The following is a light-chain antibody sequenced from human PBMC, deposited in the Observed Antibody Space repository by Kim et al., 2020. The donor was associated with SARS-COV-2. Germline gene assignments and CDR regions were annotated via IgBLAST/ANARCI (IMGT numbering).Light chain of an antibody. CDR2: KAS. CDR3: QQYNSYRT. V-gene: IGKV1-5*03. J-gene: IGKJ1*01. CDR1: QSISSW. Sequence: SASVGDRVTSTCRASQSISSWLAWYQQKPGTAPKLLIYKASSLESGVPSRFSGSGSGTEFTLTISSLQPDDFATYYCQQYNSYRTFGQGTKVDIK.